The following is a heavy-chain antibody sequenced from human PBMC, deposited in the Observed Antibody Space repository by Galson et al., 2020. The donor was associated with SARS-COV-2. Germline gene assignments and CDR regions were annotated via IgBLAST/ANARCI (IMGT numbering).Heavy chain of an antibody. CDR1: GGSFSDYS. D-gene: IGHD3-16*01. Sequence: SETLSLTCAVYGGSFSDYSWTWIRQSPGKGLEWIGEINIGGNTNYSPSLKSRVTLSVDTSKNQFSLNLRSVTAADTALYYCARGHRGVVPSPVLGLGPRYFYHYMDVWATGTTVAVS. V-gene: IGHV4-34*01. CDR2: INIGGNT. J-gene: IGHJ6*03. CDR3: ARGHRGVVPSPVLGLGPRYFYHYMDV.